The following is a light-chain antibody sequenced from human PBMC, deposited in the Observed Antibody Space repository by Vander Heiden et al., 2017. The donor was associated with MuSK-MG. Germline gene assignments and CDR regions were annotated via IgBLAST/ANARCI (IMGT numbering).Light chain of an antibody. V-gene: IGKV1-9*01. J-gene: IGKJ1*01. Sequence: DIQLTQSPSFLSASVGDRVTITCRASEGIDSYLAWYQQTPGKAPKLLIYGASTLQSGVPSRVSGSGSGTEFTLTISSLQTEDCATYYCQQLNSYPPWTFGQGTKVEIK. CDR3: QQLNSYPPWT. CDR1: EGIDSY. CDR2: GAS.